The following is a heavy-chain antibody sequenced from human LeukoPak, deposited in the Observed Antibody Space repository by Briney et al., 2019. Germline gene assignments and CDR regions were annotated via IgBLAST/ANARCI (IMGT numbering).Heavy chain of an antibody. V-gene: IGHV3-73*01. Sequence: TGGSLRLSCAASGFTFSGSAMHWVRQASGKGLEWVGRIRSKANSYATAYAASVKGRFTISRDDSKNTAYLQMNSLKTEDTAVYYCTRHLVGATTTSYFDYWGQGTLVTVSS. D-gene: IGHD1-26*01. J-gene: IGHJ4*02. CDR1: GFTFSGSA. CDR2: IRSKANSYAT. CDR3: TRHLVGATTTSYFDY.